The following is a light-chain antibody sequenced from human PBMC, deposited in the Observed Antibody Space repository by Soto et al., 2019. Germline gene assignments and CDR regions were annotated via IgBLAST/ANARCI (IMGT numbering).Light chain of an antibody. V-gene: IGLV1-40*01. CDR1: SSNIGAGYD. CDR2: GNS. CDR3: QSYDSSLSVLV. J-gene: IGLJ2*01. Sequence: QSVLTQPPSVSGAPGQRVTISCTGSSSNIGAGYDVHWYQQLPGTAPKLLIYGNSNRPSGVPDRFSGSKSGSSASLAITGLHAEADADYYCQSYDSSLSVLVFGGGTHLTVL.